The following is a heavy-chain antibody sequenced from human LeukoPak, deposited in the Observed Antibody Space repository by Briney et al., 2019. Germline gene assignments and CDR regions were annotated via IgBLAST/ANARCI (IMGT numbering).Heavy chain of an antibody. CDR1: GGSISSSSYY. V-gene: IGHV4-39*07. D-gene: IGHD3-22*01. CDR2: IYYSGST. CDR3: ARDPRKHITMIVGGYDY. Sequence: SETLSLTCTVSGGSISSSSYYWGWIRQPPGKGLEWIVSIYYSGSTYYNPSLKSRVTISVYTSKNQFSLKLSSVPAADTAVYYCARDPRKHITMIVGGYDYWGQGTLVTVSS. J-gene: IGHJ4*02.